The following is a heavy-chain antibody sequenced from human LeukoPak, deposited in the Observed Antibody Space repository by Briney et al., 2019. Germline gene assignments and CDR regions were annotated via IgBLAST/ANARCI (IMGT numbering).Heavy chain of an antibody. V-gene: IGHV3-74*01. Sequence: TGGSLRLSCAASGFTFSSYWMHWVRQAPGKGLVWVSRINSDGSSTSYADSVKGRFTISRDNAKNTLYLQMNSLRAEDTAVYYCASHITMIVPGGWYFDLWGRGTLVTVSS. J-gene: IGHJ2*01. D-gene: IGHD3-22*01. CDR1: GFTFSSYW. CDR3: ASHITMIVPGGWYFDL. CDR2: INSDGSST.